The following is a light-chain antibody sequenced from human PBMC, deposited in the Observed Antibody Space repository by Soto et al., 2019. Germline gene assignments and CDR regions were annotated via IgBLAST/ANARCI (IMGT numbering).Light chain of an antibody. V-gene: IGLV2-14*01. J-gene: IGLJ3*02. CDR1: SSDVGGSIY. CDR2: VV. CDR3: NSYTSSGTVV. Sequence: QSALTQPASVSGWPGQSITIYCTGTSSDVGGSIYVSWYQLSPGKAPQLLIYVVDRPSGVSNRFSGSKSGNTASLTISGLQAEDEADYYCNSYTSSGTVVFGGGTKLTVL.